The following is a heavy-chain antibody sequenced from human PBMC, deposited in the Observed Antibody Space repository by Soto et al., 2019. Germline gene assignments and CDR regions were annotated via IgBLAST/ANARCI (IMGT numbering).Heavy chain of an antibody. Sequence: GSLRLSCATSGFTFSNFDMHWVRQVPGKGLEWVSAIGAARDPYYLGSVKGRFTISRENAKNSVYLQMNDLRAGDSVVYYCARAYTGRLPRRADYYYAMDVWGQGTTVTVSS. J-gene: IGHJ6*02. V-gene: IGHV3-13*05. CDR1: GFTFSNFD. D-gene: IGHD2-2*02. CDR2: IGAARDP. CDR3: ARAYTGRLPRRADYYYAMDV.